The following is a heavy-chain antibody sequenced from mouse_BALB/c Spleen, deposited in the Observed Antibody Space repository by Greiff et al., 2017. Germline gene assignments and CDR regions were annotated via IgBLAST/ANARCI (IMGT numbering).Heavy chain of an antibody. CDR3: ARNYGSSSYAMDY. CDR2: ISSGGST. Sequence: EVKLMESGGGLVKPGGSLKLSCAASGFTFSSYAMSWVRQTPEKRLEWVASISSGGSTYYPDSVQGRFTISRDNAGNILYLQMSSLRSEDTAMYYCARNYGSSSYAMDYWGQGTSVTVSS. V-gene: IGHV5-6-5*01. D-gene: IGHD1-1*01. CDR1: GFTFSSYA. J-gene: IGHJ4*01.